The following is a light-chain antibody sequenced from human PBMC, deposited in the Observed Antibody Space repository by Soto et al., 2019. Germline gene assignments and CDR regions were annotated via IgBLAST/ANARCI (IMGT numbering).Light chain of an antibody. CDR1: QRLSSNY. J-gene: IGKJ1*01. CDR2: GAS. V-gene: IGKV3-20*01. Sequence: EIVLTQSPGTLSLSPGERATLSCRASQRLSSNYLAWFQQKPGQAPRLLIYGASSRATGIPARFSGSGSGTDFSLTISSLQSEDFAVYYCQQYDYWPRTFGQGTKVDIK. CDR3: QQYDYWPRT.